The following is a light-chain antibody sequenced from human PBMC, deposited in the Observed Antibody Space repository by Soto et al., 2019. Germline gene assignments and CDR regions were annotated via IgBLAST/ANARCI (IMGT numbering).Light chain of an antibody. CDR3: IQSLQTPFT. V-gene: IGKV2-28*01. CDR2: LGS. CDR1: QSLLHSSGRYY. Sequence: DIVMTQSPLSLPVTPGEPASISCRSSQSLLHSSGRYYLDWYLQKPGQSPQLLIYLGSHRASGVPDRFSGSGSGTDFTLTISRVEAEDVGIYYCIQSLQTPFTCGGGTRVEIK. J-gene: IGKJ4*01.